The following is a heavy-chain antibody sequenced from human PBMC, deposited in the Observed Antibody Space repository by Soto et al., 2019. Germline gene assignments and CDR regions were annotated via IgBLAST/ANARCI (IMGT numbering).Heavy chain of an antibody. CDR3: VRDRGSSWFGPIDY. V-gene: IGHV3-33*01. CDR2: IWYDGSNE. CDR1: GFTFSSNG. D-gene: IGHD6-13*01. Sequence: GGSLRLSCAASGFTFSSNGMHWVRQAPGKGLEWVAVIWYDGSNEYYADSVKGRFTISRDNSKNTLYLQMNSLRAEDTAVYYCVRDRGSSWFGPIDYWGQGTLVTVSS. J-gene: IGHJ4*02.